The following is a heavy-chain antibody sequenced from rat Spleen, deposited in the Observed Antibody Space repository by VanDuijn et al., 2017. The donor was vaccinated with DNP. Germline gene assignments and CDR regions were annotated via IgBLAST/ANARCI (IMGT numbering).Heavy chain of an antibody. CDR1: GYSITSNY. Sequence: EVQLQESGPGLVKPSQSLSLTCSVTGYSITSNYWAWIRKFPGNEMEWIGHISYSGTTSYHPSLKSRISITRDTSNNQFFLLLNSVTTEDTATYYCARWVRALDYWGQGVMVTVSS. CDR3: ARWVRALDY. J-gene: IGHJ2*01. D-gene: IGHD4-1*01. V-gene: IGHV3-1*01. CDR2: ISYSGTT.